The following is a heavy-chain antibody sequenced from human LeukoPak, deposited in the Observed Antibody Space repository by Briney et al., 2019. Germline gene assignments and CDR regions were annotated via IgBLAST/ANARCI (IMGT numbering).Heavy chain of an antibody. J-gene: IGHJ5*02. V-gene: IGHV4-59*12. CDR1: GGSISSYY. Sequence: SETLSLTCTVSGGSISSYYWSWIRQPPGKGLEWIGYIYYSGSTNYNPSLKSRVTISVDMSKNQFSLKLSSVTAADTAVYYCARGRYYGSGSYYIGNWFDPWGQGTLVTVSS. D-gene: IGHD3-10*01. CDR2: IYYSGST. CDR3: ARGRYYGSGSYYIGNWFDP.